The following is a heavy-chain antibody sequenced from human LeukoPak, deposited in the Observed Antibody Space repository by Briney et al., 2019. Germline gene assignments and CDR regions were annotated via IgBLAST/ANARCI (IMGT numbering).Heavy chain of an antibody. V-gene: IGHV3-23*01. CDR3: SRLDGDAFDI. CDR2: ISGSGGST. CDR1: GFTFSSYA. D-gene: IGHD6-19*01. J-gene: IGHJ3*02. Sequence: GGSLILSCAASGFTFSSYAMSWVRQAPGKGLEWVSAISGSGGSTYYADSVKGRFTISRDNSKNTLYLQMNSLRAEDTAVYYWSRLDGDAFDIWGQGTMVTVSS.